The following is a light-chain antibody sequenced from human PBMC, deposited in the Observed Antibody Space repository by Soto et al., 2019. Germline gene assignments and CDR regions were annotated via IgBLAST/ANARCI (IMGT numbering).Light chain of an antibody. J-gene: IGKJ3*01. CDR1: QSLLHSNGYNY. Sequence: DIVMTQSLLSLPVTPGDPASISCRSSQSLLHSNGYNYLDWYLQKPGQSPQLLIYLGSNRASGVPARVGGSGSGTDCTLKISRVEADEVGVYYCMQALQTPFTFGPGTKVDI. V-gene: IGKV2-28*01. CDR3: MQALQTPFT. CDR2: LGS.